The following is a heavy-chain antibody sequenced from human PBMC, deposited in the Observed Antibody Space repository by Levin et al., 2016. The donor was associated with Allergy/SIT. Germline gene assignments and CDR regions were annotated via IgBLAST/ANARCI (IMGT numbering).Heavy chain of an antibody. J-gene: IGHJ4*02. CDR3: VKDWIDFSSGYSTY. Sequence: GESLKISCSASGFTFSTYALYWARQAPGKGLEYVSAISDNGDSTYYADSVKGRFTISRDNSKSILYLQMSSLRAEDTAVYYCVKDWIDFSSGYSTYWGQGTLVTVSS. CDR1: GFTFSTYA. CDR2: ISDNGDST. V-gene: IGHV3-64D*06. D-gene: IGHD3-3*01.